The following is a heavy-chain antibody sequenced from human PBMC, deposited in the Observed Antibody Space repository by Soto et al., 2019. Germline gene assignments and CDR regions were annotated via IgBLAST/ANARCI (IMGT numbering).Heavy chain of an antibody. CDR3: AKDNYGSGEIVY. V-gene: IGHV3-9*01. CDR1: GFTFDDYA. D-gene: IGHD3-10*01. J-gene: IGHJ4*02. CDR2: ISWNSGSI. Sequence: EVQLVESGGGLVQPGRSLRLSCAASGFTFDDYAMHWVRQAPGKGLEWVSGISWNSGSIGYADSVKGRFTISRDNAKNSLYLQMNSLRASDTALYYCAKDNYGSGEIVYLCQGTRATVSS.